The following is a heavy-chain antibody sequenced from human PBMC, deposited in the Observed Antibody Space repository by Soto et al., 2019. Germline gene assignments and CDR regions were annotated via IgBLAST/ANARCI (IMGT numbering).Heavy chain of an antibody. CDR1: GFSLSTSGVG. V-gene: IGHV2-5*02. Sequence: QITLKESGPTLVKPTQTLTLTCTFSGFSLSTSGVGVGWIRQPPGKALEWLALIYWDDDKRYSPSLKSRLTITKDTSKHQVVLTMTNMDPVDTATYYCAHSRDSSSSEGGNFDYWGQGTLVTVSS. CDR3: AHSRDSSSSEGGNFDY. J-gene: IGHJ4*02. D-gene: IGHD6-6*01. CDR2: IYWDDDK.